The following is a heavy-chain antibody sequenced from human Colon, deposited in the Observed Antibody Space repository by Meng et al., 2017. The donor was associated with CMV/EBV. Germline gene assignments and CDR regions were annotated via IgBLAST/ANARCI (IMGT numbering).Heavy chain of an antibody. CDR1: GYTFTGYY. V-gene: IGHV1-2*02. CDR3: ARIHYDSWSGYYRDY. D-gene: IGHD3-3*01. Sequence: ASVKVSCKASGYTFTGYYMHWVRQAPGQGLEWMGWINPNSGGTNYAQKFQGRVTMTRDNAKNSLYLQMNSLRAEDTAVYYCARIHYDSWSGYYRDYWGQGALVTVSS. CDR2: INPNSGGT. J-gene: IGHJ4*02.